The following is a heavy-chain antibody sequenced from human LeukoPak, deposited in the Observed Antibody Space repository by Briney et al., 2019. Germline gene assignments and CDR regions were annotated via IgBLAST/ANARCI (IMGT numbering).Heavy chain of an antibody. CDR1: GFTFSSYA. CDR3: ARDRPSYGGPLDH. J-gene: IGHJ4*02. Sequence: GGSLRLSCAASGFTFSSYAMHWVRQAPGKGLEYVSAISSNGGSTYYANSVKGRFTISRDNSKNTLYLQMGSLRAEDMAVYYCARDRPSYGGPLDHWGQGTLVTVSS. CDR2: ISSNGGST. D-gene: IGHD4-23*01. V-gene: IGHV3-64*01.